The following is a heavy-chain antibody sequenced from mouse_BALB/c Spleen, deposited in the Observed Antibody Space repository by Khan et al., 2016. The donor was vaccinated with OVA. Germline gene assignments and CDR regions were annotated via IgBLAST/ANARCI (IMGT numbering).Heavy chain of an antibody. CDR2: IWSGGIT. CDR3: GRNRNGYFDS. D-gene: IGHD1-1*02. CDR1: GFSLANYG. Sequence: QVQLKESGPGLVQPSQSLSITCTVSGFSLANYGVHWVRQSPGKGLEWLGVIWSGGITDYNATFISRLSISKDNSKGQVFFKMNSLQANDTAIYYCGRNRNGYFDSWGQGSTLTVSS. J-gene: IGHJ2*01. V-gene: IGHV2-2*02.